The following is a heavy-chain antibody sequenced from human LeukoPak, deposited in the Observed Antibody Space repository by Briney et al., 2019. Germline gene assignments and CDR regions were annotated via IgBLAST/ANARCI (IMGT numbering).Heavy chain of an antibody. V-gene: IGHV3-21*01. CDR3: ARDASLGSVGRRFDL. J-gene: IGHJ5*02. Sequence: GGSLRLSCEASGIAFSGYSMNWVRQAPGGSLEWVSSISSSRTYIYYADSVKGRFTVSRDNAKNSLYLQMNGLRAEDTAVYYCARDASLGSVGRRFDLWGQGTRVTVSS. CDR2: ISSSRTYI. CDR1: GIAFSGYS. D-gene: IGHD1-26*01.